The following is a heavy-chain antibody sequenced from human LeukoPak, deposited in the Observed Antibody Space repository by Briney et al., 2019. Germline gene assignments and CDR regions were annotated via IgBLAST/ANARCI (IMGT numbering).Heavy chain of an antibody. CDR3: ARPGWNYVEGWFDP. Sequence: SETLSLTCTVSGVSISSSSYYWGWIRQPPGKGLEWIGSIYYSGSTYYNPSLKSRVTISVDTSKNQFSLKLSSVTAADTAVYYCARPGWNYVEGWFDPWGQGTLVTVSS. CDR2: IYYSGST. V-gene: IGHV4-39*01. D-gene: IGHD1-7*01. J-gene: IGHJ5*02. CDR1: GVSISSSSYY.